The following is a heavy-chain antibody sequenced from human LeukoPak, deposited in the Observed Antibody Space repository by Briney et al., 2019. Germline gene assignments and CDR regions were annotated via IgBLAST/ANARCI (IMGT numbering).Heavy chain of an antibody. J-gene: IGHJ4*02. CDR3: ARDPRGYSGYEGYFDY. D-gene: IGHD5-12*01. CDR2: ISYDGSNK. Sequence: GGSLRPSCAASGFTFSSYAMHWVRQAPGKGLEWVAFISYDGSNKYYADSVKGRFTISRDNSKNTLYLQMNSLRAEDTAVYYCARDPRGYSGYEGYFDYWGQGTLVTVYS. V-gene: IGHV3-30*04. CDR1: GFTFSSYA.